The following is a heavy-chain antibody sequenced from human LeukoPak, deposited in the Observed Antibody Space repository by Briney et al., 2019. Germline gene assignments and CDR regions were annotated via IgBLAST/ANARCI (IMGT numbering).Heavy chain of an antibody. D-gene: IGHD6-6*01. CDR1: GFSLNASGMC. CDR3: ARLYSSSSGLFDS. J-gene: IGHJ4*02. V-gene: IGHV2-70*11. CDR2: IDWDDAK. Sequence: SGPTLVNPTQTLTLNCTFSGFSLNASGMCVVWIRQPPGKALEWLARIDWDDAKYYSTSLKTRLTIPKDPSKSQVVLTMTNMHPVDTATSYCARLYSSSSGLFDSWGQGTLVTVSS.